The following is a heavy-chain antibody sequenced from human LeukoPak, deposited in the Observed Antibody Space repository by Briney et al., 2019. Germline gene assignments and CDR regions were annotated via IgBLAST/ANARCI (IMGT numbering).Heavy chain of an antibody. CDR3: ARDTEEYSRSWYNWFDP. CDR2: ISSSSSYI. CDR1: GFTFSSYS. D-gene: IGHD6-13*01. V-gene: IGHV3-21*01. Sequence: PGGSLRLSCAASGFTFSSYSMNWVRQAPGNGLEWVSSISSSSSYIYYADSVKGRFTISRDNAKNSLYLQMNSLRAEDTAVYYCARDTEEYSRSWYNWFDPWGQGTLVTVSS. J-gene: IGHJ5*02.